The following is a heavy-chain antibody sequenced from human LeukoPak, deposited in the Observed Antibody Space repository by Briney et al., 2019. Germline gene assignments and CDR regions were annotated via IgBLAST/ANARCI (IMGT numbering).Heavy chain of an antibody. CDR2: ISGSGVMT. J-gene: IGHJ4*02. CDR1: GFTFSDYA. D-gene: IGHD1-26*01. V-gene: IGHV3-23*01. Sequence: GGSLRLSCAASGFTFSDYAMTWVRQAPGKGLEWVATISGSGVMTYYADSVKGRFTVSGDHSKNTLYLQMSSLAAADTAVYYCAKDRSIGTYHTFDHWGQGTLVTVSS. CDR3: AKDRSIGTYHTFDH.